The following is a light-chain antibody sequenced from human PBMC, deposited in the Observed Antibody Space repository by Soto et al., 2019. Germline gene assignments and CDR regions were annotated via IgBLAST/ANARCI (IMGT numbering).Light chain of an antibody. Sequence: DIQMTQSPSSLSASVGDRVTITCRASQSIINFLNWYHQIPRKAPQLLLSDASRLQSRLPSSFSGSGSRTAFTLTLSRLQPADFPTYSSQHTSNPPVTFAQGTRLEIK. V-gene: IGKV1-39*01. CDR2: DAS. CDR1: QSIINF. CDR3: QHTSNPPVT. J-gene: IGKJ5*01.